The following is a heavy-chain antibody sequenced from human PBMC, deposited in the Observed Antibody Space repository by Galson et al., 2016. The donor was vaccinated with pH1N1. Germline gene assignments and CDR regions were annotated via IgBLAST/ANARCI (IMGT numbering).Heavy chain of an antibody. Sequence: SVKVSCKASGYSLTKYYIHWVRQAPGQGLERMGWINPNSGGTKYAQKFQGRVTLIRDASTTTGYMELSRLTSDDTAVYYCAKDRNNYDSSGYYTYYYYGLDVWGQGTTVIVSS. J-gene: IGHJ6*02. V-gene: IGHV1-2*02. D-gene: IGHD3-22*01. CDR2: INPNSGGT. CDR3: AKDRNNYDSSGYYTYYYYGLDV. CDR1: GYSLTKYY.